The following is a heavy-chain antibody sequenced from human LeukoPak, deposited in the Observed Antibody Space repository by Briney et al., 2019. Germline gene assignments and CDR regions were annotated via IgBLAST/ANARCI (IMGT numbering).Heavy chain of an antibody. J-gene: IGHJ2*01. CDR2: IIPMFGTT. CDR3: ARRWGPHCSSISCYWRDWYLDL. V-gene: IGHV1-69*13. D-gene: IGHD2-2*01. Sequence: GASVKVSCKASRGTFSSSAIIWVRQAPGQGLEWMGGIIPMFGTTNYAQKFQGRVTITADEFTSTAYMELSSLKSEDTTVYYCARRWGPHCSSISCYWRDWYLDLWGRGTLVTVSS. CDR1: RGTFSSSA.